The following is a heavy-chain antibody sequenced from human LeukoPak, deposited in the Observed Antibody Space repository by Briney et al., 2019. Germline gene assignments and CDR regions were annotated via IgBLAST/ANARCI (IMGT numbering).Heavy chain of an antibody. CDR3: ARGRRYYYDSSGYYYY. D-gene: IGHD3-22*01. CDR2: IYSGGST. Sequence: GGTLRLSCAASGFTFSTYGMSWVRQAPGKGLEWVSVIYSGGSTYYADSVKGRFTISRDNSKNTLYLQMNSLRAEDTAVYYCARGRRYYYDSSGYYYYWGQGTLVTVSS. J-gene: IGHJ4*02. V-gene: IGHV3-53*01. CDR1: GFTFSTYG.